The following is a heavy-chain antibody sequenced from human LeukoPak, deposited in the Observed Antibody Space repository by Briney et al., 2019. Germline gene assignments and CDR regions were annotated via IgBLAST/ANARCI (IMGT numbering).Heavy chain of an antibody. Sequence: GESLKISCQGSGYSFTNYWIGWVRQMPGKGLEWMGTIYPGDSDTRYSPSFQGQVTISADKSISTAYLQWSSLKASDTAMYYCARVGQQLVFDYWGQGTLVTVSS. V-gene: IGHV5-51*01. CDR2: IYPGDSDT. CDR3: ARVGQQLVFDY. CDR1: GYSFTNYW. D-gene: IGHD6-13*01. J-gene: IGHJ4*02.